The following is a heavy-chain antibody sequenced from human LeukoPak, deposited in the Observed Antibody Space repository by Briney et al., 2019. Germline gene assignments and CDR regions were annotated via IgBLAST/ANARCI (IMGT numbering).Heavy chain of an antibody. CDR2: ISTNKGNT. J-gene: IGHJ4*02. V-gene: IGHV1-18*01. CDR3: ARDSVLPGFPGH. D-gene: IGHD2-8*02. CDR1: GYTFTYYG. Sequence: ASVKVSCKTSGYTFTYYGISWVRQAPGQGLEWMGWISTNKGNTNYAQKVQGRVTMTTDTSTRTAYMELKSLRSDDTAVFFCARDSVLPGFPGHWGQGTLVTVSS.